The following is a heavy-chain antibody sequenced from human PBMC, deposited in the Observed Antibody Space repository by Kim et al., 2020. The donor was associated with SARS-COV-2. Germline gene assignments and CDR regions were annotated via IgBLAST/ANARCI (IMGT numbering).Heavy chain of an antibody. D-gene: IGHD6-13*01. J-gene: IGHJ6*03. CDR2: ISSSSSYI. CDR1: GFTFSSYS. V-gene: IGHV3-21*01. CDR3: ARDPGIAAAGALFGYDYYYSDV. Sequence: GGSLRLSCVASGFTFSSYSMNWVRQAPGKGLEWVSSISSSSSYIYYADSVKGRFTISRDNAKNSLYLQMNSLRAEDTAVYYCARDPGIAAAGALFGYDYYYSDVWGKGTAVTVSS.